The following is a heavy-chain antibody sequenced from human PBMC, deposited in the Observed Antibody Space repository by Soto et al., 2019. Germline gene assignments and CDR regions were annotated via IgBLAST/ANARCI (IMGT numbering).Heavy chain of an antibody. J-gene: IGHJ4*02. CDR2: IDPSDSQT. CDR1: GYSFAGYW. Sequence: PGESLKISCKGSGYSFAGYWITWVRQKPGKGLEWMGRIDPSDSQTYYSPSFRGHVTISATKSITTVFLQWSSLRSDDTAVYYCARGSDSNGYYSYFDYWGQGTLVTVSS. V-gene: IGHV5-10-1*01. CDR3: ARGSDSNGYYSYFDY. D-gene: IGHD3-22*01.